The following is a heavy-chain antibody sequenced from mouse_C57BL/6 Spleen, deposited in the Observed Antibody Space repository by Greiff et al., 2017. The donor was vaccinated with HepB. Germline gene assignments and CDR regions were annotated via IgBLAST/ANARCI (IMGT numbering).Heavy chain of an antibody. Sequence: EVKVVESGGDLVKPGGSLKLSCAASGFTFSSYGMSWVRQTPDKRLEWVATISSGGSYTYYPDSVKGRFTISRDNAKNTLYLQMSSLKSEDTAMYYCARPEMDYDGYYAMDYWGQGTSVTVSS. V-gene: IGHV5-6*01. CDR2: ISSGGSYT. CDR1: GFTFSSYG. J-gene: IGHJ4*01. CDR3: ARPEMDYDGYYAMDY. D-gene: IGHD2-4*01.